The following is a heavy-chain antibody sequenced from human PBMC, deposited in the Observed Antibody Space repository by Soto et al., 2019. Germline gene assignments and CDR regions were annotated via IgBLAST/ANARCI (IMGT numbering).Heavy chain of an antibody. J-gene: IGHJ4*02. CDR2: IYSGGST. CDR1: GFTVSSNY. CDR3: ARDPLYDYIWGRPD. Sequence: GGSLRLSGAASGFTVSSNYMSWVRQAPGKGLEWVSVIYSGGSTYYADSVKGRFTISRDNSKNTLYLQMNSLRAEDTAVYYCARDPLYDYIWGRPDWGQGTLVTVSS. V-gene: IGHV3-66*01. D-gene: IGHD3-16*01.